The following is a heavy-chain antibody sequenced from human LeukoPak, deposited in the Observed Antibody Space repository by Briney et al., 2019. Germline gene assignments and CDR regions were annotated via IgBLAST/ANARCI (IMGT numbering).Heavy chain of an antibody. Sequence: SVKVSCKASGGTFSNYAISWVRQAPGQGLEWMGGIIPIFGTANYAQKFQGRVTITADESTSTAYMELSSLRSEDTAVYYCARESASDPHYYGSGSSPNWFDPWGQGTLVTVSS. CDR2: IIPIFGTA. CDR3: ARESASDPHYYGSGSSPNWFDP. V-gene: IGHV1-69*13. J-gene: IGHJ5*02. CDR1: GGTFSNYA. D-gene: IGHD3-10*01.